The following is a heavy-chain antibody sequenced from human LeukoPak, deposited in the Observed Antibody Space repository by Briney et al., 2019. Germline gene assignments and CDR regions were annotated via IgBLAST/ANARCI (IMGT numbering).Heavy chain of an antibody. CDR2: ISAYNGNT. CDR3: AAGAYYYGSGSYYSSNDY. J-gene: IGHJ4*02. D-gene: IGHD3-10*01. V-gene: IGHV1-18*04. Sequence: ASVKVSCKASGYTFTSYGISWVRRAPGQGNEWRGWISAYNGNTNYAQKLQGRVTMTTDTSTSTAYMELRSLRSDDTAVYYCAAGAYYYGSGSYYSSNDYWGQGTLVTVSS. CDR1: GYTFTSYG.